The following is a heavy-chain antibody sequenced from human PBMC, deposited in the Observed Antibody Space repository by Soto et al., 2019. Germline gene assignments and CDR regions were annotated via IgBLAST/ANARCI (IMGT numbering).Heavy chain of an antibody. D-gene: IGHD1-26*01. Sequence: QLQLQESGPGLVKPSETLSLTCTVSGGSISSSNYYWGWIRQPPGKGLEWIGSIYYSGSTYYNPSLKCRVTISVDTSKSQFSLMLSSVTAADTAVYYCATQEVGGSYVYTFDPWGQGTLVTVSS. CDR1: GGSISSSNYY. CDR3: ATQEVGGSYVYTFDP. V-gene: IGHV4-39*01. J-gene: IGHJ5*02. CDR2: IYYSGST.